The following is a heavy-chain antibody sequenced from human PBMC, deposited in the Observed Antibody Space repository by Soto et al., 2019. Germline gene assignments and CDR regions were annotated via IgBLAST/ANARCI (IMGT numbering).Heavy chain of an antibody. J-gene: IGHJ3*02. V-gene: IGHV3-23*01. CDR1: GFTFSSYA. CDR2: ISGSGGST. D-gene: IGHD1-26*01. Sequence: PWGSLRLSCAASGFTFSSYAMSWVRQPPAQRQEWVSAISGSGGSTYYAASVKSRFTISRDTSKNTLYLHINSLTSEDTAVYYGERPRIVGATGGAFDIWGQGRMVTV. CDR3: ERPRIVGATGGAFDI.